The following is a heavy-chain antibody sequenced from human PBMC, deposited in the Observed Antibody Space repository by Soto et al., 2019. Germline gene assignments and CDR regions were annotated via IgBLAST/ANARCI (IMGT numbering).Heavy chain of an antibody. J-gene: IGHJ4*02. CDR1: GGSISSGDYY. D-gene: IGHD5-12*01. CDR2: IYYSGST. Sequence: SETLSLTCTVFGGSISSGDYYWSWIRQPPGKGLEWIGYIYYSGSTYYNPFLKSRVTISVDTSKNQFSLKLSSVTAADTAVYYCARTVYEYSGYDPDFDYWGQGTLATVS. V-gene: IGHV4-30-4*01. CDR3: ARTVYEYSGYDPDFDY.